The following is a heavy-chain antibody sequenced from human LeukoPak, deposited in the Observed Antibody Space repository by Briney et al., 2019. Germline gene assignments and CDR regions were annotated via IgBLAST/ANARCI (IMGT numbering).Heavy chain of an antibody. CDR2: ISSSDSTI. V-gene: IGHV3-48*04. CDR3: AREYGDFDY. D-gene: IGHD4-17*01. CDR1: GFTFSSYS. Sequence: PGRSLRLSCAASGFTFSSYSMDWVRQAPWKGLEWVSYISSSDSTIYYADSVKGRFTISRDNAKNSLYLQMDSLRAEDTAVYYCAREYGDFDYWGQGTLVTVSS. J-gene: IGHJ4*02.